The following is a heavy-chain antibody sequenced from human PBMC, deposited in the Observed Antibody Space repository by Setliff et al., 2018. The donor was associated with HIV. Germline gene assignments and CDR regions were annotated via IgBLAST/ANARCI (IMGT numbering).Heavy chain of an antibody. CDR3: ARDNEAIGWFGDRPDHILLF. V-gene: IGHV1-18*01. J-gene: IGHJ3*01. CDR1: GYTFTNYG. CDR2: ISAYNGDT. Sequence: ASVKVSCKASGYTFTNYGFSWVRQAPGQGLEWMGWISAYNGDTKYAQKLQGRVTMTSDTSTSTAYLELRSLSSDDTAVYYCARDNEAIGWFGDRPDHILLFWGQGTMVTVSS. D-gene: IGHD3-10*01.